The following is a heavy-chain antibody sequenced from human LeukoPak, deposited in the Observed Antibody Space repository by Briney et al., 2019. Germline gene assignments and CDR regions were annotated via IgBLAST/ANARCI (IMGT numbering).Heavy chain of an antibody. CDR3: ARVGIVVVITYFDY. J-gene: IGHJ4*02. Sequence: GSLRLSYAASGFTFSSYWMSWVRQAPGKGLEWVANIKQDGSEKYYVDSVKGRFTISRDNAKNSLYLQMNSLRAEDTAVYYCARVGIVVVITYFDYWGQGTLVTVSS. CDR2: IKQDGSEK. CDR1: GFTFSSYW. D-gene: IGHD3-22*01. V-gene: IGHV3-7*01.